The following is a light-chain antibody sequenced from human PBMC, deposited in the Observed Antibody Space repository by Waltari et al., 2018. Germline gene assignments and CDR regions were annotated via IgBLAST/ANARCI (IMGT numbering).Light chain of an antibody. J-gene: IGLJ2*01. CDR3: SSYAVSSISVL. Sequence: QSALTQPASVSGFPGQSITISCTGTDSYVGTYNFVSWYQQHPGKAPKLMFFDVTKRPAGASNRFTYSKSSNTASLTVSVLQGEYEADYYCSSYAVSSISVLFGGGTKLTAL. CDR2: DVT. V-gene: IGLV2-23*02. CDR1: DSYVGTYNF.